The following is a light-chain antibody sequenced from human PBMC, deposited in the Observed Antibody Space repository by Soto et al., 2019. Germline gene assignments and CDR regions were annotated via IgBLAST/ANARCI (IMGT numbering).Light chain of an antibody. J-gene: IGLJ3*02. CDR3: QVWDSSSDHWV. CDR1: DIGSKS. V-gene: IGLV3-21*02. CDR2: DDS. Sequence: SYELTQPPSESVAPGQTARITCGGTDIGSKSVHWYQQKPGQAPVVVVYDDSDRPSGIPERFSGSNSGNTATLTISRVEAGDEADYYCQVWDSSSDHWVFGGGTQLTVL.